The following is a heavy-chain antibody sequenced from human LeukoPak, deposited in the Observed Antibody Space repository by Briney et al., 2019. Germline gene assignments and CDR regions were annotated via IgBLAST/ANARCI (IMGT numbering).Heavy chain of an antibody. CDR2: ISYDGTNK. CDR3: AKPRVHNGHDCAFDY. V-gene: IGHV3-30*18. J-gene: IGHJ4*02. Sequence: GRSLRLSCVASGFTFSSYGMHWVRQAPGKGLQWVALISYDGTNKYYADSVKGRFTISRDKSKNTLYLQMNSLRAEDTAVYYCAKPRVHNGHDCAFDYWGQGTLVTVSS. D-gene: IGHD5-12*01. CDR1: GFTFSSYG.